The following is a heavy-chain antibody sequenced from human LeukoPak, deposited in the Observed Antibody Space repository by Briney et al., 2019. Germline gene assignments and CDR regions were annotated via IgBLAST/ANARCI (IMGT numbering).Heavy chain of an antibody. CDR3: ATGDIKGNYVAFDI. Sequence: ASVKVSCKVSGYTLTELSMHWVRQAPGKGLEWMGGFDPEDGETIYAQKFQGRVTMTEDTSTDTAYMELSSLRSEDTAVYYCATGDIKGNYVAFDIWGQGTMVTVSS. CDR2: FDPEDGET. CDR1: GYTLTELS. D-gene: IGHD1-7*01. V-gene: IGHV1-24*01. J-gene: IGHJ3*02.